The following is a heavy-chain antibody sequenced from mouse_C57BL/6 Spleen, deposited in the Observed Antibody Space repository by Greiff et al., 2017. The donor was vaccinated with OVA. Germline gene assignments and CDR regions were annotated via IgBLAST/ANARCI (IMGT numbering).Heavy chain of an antibody. CDR2: IWTGGGT. J-gene: IGHJ3*01. Sequence: VKLVESGPGLVAPSQSLSITCTVSGFSLTSYAISWVRQPPGKGLEWLGVIWTGGGTNYNSALKSRLSISKDNSKSQVFLKMNSLQTDDTARYYCASMVTTRRDEGFAYWGQGTLVTVSA. CDR1: GFSLTSYA. D-gene: IGHD2-2*01. CDR3: ASMVTTRRDEGFAY. V-gene: IGHV2-9-1*01.